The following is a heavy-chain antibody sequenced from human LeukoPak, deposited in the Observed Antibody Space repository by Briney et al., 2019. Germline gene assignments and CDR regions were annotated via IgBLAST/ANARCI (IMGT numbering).Heavy chain of an antibody. Sequence: PGRSLRLSCAASGFTFSGYGMHWVRQAPGKGLEWVAVIWYDGSNKYYADSVKGRFTISRDNSKNTLYLQMNSLRAEDTAVYYCVSTSGWYEPIDYWGQGTLVTVSS. CDR3: VSTSGWYEPIDY. J-gene: IGHJ4*02. CDR1: GFTFSGYG. V-gene: IGHV3-33*01. CDR2: IWYDGSNK. D-gene: IGHD6-19*01.